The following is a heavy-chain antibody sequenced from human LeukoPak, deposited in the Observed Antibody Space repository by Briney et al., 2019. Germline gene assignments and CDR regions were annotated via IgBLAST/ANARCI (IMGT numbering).Heavy chain of an antibody. CDR1: GYTFTSYG. CDR3: APTPEAYTSNWNV. D-gene: IGHD1-1*01. Sequence: ASVKVSCKASGYTFTSYGISWVRQAPGQGLEWMGWINPNSGFTNYAQKFQGRVTMTRDTSISTAYMEVRRLRPDDTAVYYCAPTPEAYTSNWNVWGQGTLVIVSS. CDR2: INPNSGFT. V-gene: IGHV1-2*02. J-gene: IGHJ4*02.